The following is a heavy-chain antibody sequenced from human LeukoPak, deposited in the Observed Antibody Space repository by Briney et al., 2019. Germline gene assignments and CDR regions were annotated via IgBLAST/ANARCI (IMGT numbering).Heavy chain of an antibody. CDR2: IYSGGNT. D-gene: IGHD3-22*01. CDR3: ARRAGDYSHPYDY. CDR1: GFTFDDYG. J-gene: IGHJ4*02. Sequence: GGSLRLSCAASGFTFDDYGMSWVRQAPGRGLEWVSFIYSGGNTYYADSVKGRFTISRDNSKNTVHLQMNSLRAEDTAMYYCARRAGDYSHPYDYWGQGTLVTVSS. V-gene: IGHV3-53*01.